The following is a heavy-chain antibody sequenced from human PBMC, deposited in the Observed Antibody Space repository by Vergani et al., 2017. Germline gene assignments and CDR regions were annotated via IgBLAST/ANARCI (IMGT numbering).Heavy chain of an antibody. V-gene: IGHV6-1*01. CDR3: ARPVGPSAIADGYHV. CDR2: TYYRSKWYS. D-gene: IGHD3-10*01. CDR1: GDSVSSKSAA. J-gene: IGHJ3*01. Sequence: QVQLQQSGPGLVKPSQTLSLTCAISGDSVSSKSAAWNWIRQSPSRGLEWLGRTYYRSKWYSDYAVSVKSRITIKADTSKNLFSLRLKSVTATDTGMYYCARPVGPSAIADGYHVWGQGTMVTVS.